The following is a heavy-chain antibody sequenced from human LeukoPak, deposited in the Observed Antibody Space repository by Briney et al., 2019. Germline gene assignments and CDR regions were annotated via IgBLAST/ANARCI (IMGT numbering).Heavy chain of an antibody. D-gene: IGHD1-26*01. CDR1: GGSINSNY. CDR3: ARHDPIVGTPDAFDI. Sequence: SETLSLTCTVSGGSINSNYWSWIRQPPGKGLEWIGYIYSSGSTDYNPSLKSRVTISLDTSKNQFSLKLSSVTAADTAVYYCARHDPIVGTPDAFDIWGQGTMVTVSS. CDR2: IYSSGST. J-gene: IGHJ3*02. V-gene: IGHV4-59*08.